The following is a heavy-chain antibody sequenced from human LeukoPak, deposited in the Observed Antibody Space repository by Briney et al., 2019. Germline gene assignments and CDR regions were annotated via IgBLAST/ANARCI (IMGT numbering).Heavy chain of an antibody. V-gene: IGHV4-59*13. D-gene: IGHD2-2*01. Sequence: SETLSLTCTVSGGSISSYYWSWIRQPPGKGLEWFGYIYYSGRTNYNPSLKSRVTISVDTSKNQFSLKLSSVTAADTAVYYCARWGCSSTSCYADDAFDSGGQGTMVTASA. J-gene: IGHJ3*02. CDR2: IYYSGRT. CDR1: GGSISSYY. CDR3: ARWGCSSTSCYADDAFDS.